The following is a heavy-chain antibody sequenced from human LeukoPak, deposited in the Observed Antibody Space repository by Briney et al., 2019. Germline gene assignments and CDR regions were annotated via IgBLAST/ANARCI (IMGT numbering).Heavy chain of an antibody. CDR2: ISAYNGNT. Sequence: ASVKVSCKASGYTFTSYGISWVRQAPGQGFEWMGWISAYNGNTNYAQKLQGRVTMTTDTSTSTAYMELRSLRSDDTAVYYCCVDTAMVLFDYWGQGTLVTVSS. CDR1: GYTFTSYG. CDR3: CVDTAMVLFDY. J-gene: IGHJ4*02. D-gene: IGHD5-18*01. V-gene: IGHV1-18*01.